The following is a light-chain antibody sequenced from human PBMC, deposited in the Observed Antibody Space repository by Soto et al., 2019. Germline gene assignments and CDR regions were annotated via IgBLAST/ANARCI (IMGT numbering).Light chain of an antibody. CDR3: QQRSNWPPNT. CDR2: DAS. V-gene: IGKV3-11*01. J-gene: IGKJ2*01. Sequence: EIVLTQSPATLSLSPGERATLSCRASQSVSSHLAWYQQKPGQAPRLLMYDASNRATGIPARFSGSGSGTDFTRTISSLEPEDFAVYYCQQRSNWPPNTFGQGTKLEIK. CDR1: QSVSSH.